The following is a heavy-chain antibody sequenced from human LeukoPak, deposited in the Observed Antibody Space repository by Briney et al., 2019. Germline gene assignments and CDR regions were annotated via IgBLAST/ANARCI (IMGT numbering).Heavy chain of an antibody. J-gene: IGHJ3*02. D-gene: IGHD1-26*01. CDR1: GGSISSGGYY. V-gene: IGHV4-31*03. Sequence: PSQTLSLTCTVSGGSISSGGYYWSWIRQHPGKGLEWIGYIYYSGSTYYNPSLKSRVTISVDTSKNQFSLKLSSVTAADTAVYYCARDGGHIVGAIFAFDIWGQGTMVTVSS. CDR2: IYYSGST. CDR3: ARDGGHIVGAIFAFDI.